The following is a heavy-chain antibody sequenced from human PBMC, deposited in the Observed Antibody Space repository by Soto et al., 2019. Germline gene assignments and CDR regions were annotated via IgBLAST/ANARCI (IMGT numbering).Heavy chain of an antibody. CDR2: IYYSGST. Sequence: SETLSLTCNMSGSSISSGGYYWSWIRQHPGTGLEWIGHIYYSGSTFYNPSLKSRVTISVDTSKNQFSLKLNSVTAADTAVYYCARESYYGSGATVVGYWGLGTLVTVSS. D-gene: IGHD3-10*01. V-gene: IGHV4-31*03. J-gene: IGHJ4*02. CDR1: GSSISSGGYY. CDR3: ARESYYGSGATVVGY.